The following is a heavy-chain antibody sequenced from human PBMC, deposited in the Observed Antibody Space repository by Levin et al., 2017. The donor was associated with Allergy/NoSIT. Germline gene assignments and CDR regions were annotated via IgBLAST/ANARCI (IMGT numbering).Heavy chain of an antibody. CDR2: IIPIIGTA. V-gene: IGHV1-69*13. Sequence: AASVKVSCKGSGGTFNSQSINWVRQAPGQGLEWMGGIIPIIGTATYAQKFQGRVTITADESTSTVYLELSSLRFEDTAVYYCARDGGYSSSGHSFFDYWGQGTLVTASS. J-gene: IGHJ4*02. CDR1: GGTFNSQS. CDR3: ARDGGYSSSGHSFFDY. D-gene: IGHD6-6*01.